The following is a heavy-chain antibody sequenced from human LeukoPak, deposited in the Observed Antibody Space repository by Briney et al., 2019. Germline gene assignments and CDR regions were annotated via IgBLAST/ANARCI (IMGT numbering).Heavy chain of an antibody. V-gene: IGHV4-59*01. CDR1: GGSISSYY. Sequence: SETLSLTCTVSGGSISSYYWSWIRQPPGKGLECIGYIYYSGSTNYNPSLKSRVTISVDTSKNQFSLKLSSVTAADTAVYYCARARYYGSGSSYFDYWGQGTLVTVSS. J-gene: IGHJ4*02. CDR2: IYYSGST. CDR3: ARARYYGSGSSYFDY. D-gene: IGHD3-10*01.